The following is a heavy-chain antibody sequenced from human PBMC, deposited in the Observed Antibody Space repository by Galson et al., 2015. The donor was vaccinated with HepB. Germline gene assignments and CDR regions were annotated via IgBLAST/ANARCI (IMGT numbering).Heavy chain of an antibody. V-gene: IGHV3-53*01. Sequence: SLRLSCAASGFIVSDNYMNWVRQAPGRGLEWVSVIFIGGKTYYADSVKGRSAISRDNSKNTVYLQMNSLRVEDTAVYYCARDRGIAADVSSAYYYHGIDVWGQGTTVTVSS. D-gene: IGHD6-13*01. CDR3: ARDRGIAADVSSAYYYHGIDV. J-gene: IGHJ6*02. CDR1: GFIVSDNY. CDR2: IFIGGKT.